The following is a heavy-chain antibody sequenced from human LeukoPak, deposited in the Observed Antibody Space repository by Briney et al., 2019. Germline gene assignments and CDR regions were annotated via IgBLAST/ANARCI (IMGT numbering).Heavy chain of an antibody. J-gene: IGHJ6*03. CDR3: ARGGGRSTEGGVWYYYYYMDV. CDR2: ISAYNGNT. CDR1: GYTFTSYG. Sequence: ASVKVSCKASGYTFTSYGISWVRQAPGQGLERMGWISAYNGNTNYAQKLQGRVTMTTDTSTSTAYMELSSLRSEDTAVYYCARGGGRSTEGGVWYYYYYMDVWGKGTTVTVSS. D-gene: IGHD3-16*01. V-gene: IGHV1-18*01.